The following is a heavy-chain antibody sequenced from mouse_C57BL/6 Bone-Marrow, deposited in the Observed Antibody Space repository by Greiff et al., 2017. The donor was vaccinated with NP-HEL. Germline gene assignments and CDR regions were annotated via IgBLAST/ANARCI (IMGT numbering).Heavy chain of an antibody. CDR2: IDPSDSYT. D-gene: IGHD1-1*02. J-gene: IGHJ4*01. Sequence: QLQPPGASLVRPGTSVPLSCTASCYTFTRSWLPWVPPRPCPGLDCIGVIDPSDSYTNYNQKFKGKATLTVDTSSSTAYMQLSSLTSEDSAVYYCAPYGYDAMDYWGQGTSVTVSS. V-gene: IGHV1-59*01. CDR3: APYGYDAMDY. CDR1: CYTFTRSW.